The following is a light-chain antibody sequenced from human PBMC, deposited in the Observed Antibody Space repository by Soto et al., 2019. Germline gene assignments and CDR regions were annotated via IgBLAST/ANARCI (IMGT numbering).Light chain of an antibody. CDR2: EVS. CDR3: SSYTSSSTLYV. J-gene: IGLJ1*01. Sequence: QSVMTQPASVSGSPGQWITISCTGTSSDFGGYNYVSWYQQHPGKAPKLMIYEVSNRPSGVSNRFSGSKSGNTASLTISGLQAEDEADYYCSSYTSSSTLYVFGTGTKVTVL. V-gene: IGLV2-14*01. CDR1: SSDFGGYNY.